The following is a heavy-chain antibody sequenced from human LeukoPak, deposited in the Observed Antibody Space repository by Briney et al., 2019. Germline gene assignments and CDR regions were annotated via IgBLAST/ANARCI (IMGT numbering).Heavy chain of an antibody. CDR1: GGTFSSYA. Sequence: ASVKVSCKASGGTFSSYAISWVRQAPGQGLEWMGRIIPILGIANYAQKFQGRVTITADKSTSTAYMELSSLRSEDTAVYYCASIDYDILTGYYKGVDYWGQGTLVTVSS. J-gene: IGHJ4*02. CDR3: ASIDYDILTGYYKGVDY. CDR2: IIPILGIA. D-gene: IGHD3-9*01. V-gene: IGHV1-69*04.